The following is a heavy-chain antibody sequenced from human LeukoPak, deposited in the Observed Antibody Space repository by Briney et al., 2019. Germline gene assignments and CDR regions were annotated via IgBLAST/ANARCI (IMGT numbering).Heavy chain of an antibody. Sequence: ASVKVSCKASGYTFTSYGISWVRQAPGQGLEWMGWISAYTGNTNYAQKIQGRVTMTTDTSTSTAYMELRSLRSDDTAVYYCARSRYCTNGVCYDYYMDIWGKGTTVTVSS. V-gene: IGHV1-18*01. CDR1: GYTFTSYG. CDR3: ARSRYCTNGVCYDYYMDI. J-gene: IGHJ6*03. D-gene: IGHD2-8*01. CDR2: ISAYTGNT.